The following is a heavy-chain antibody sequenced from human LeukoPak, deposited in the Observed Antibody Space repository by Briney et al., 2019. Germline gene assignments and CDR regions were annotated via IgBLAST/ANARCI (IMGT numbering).Heavy chain of an antibody. J-gene: IGHJ4*02. V-gene: IGHV3-23*01. CDR1: GFTFSSYA. CDR2: ISGSGGST. D-gene: IGHD3-10*01. CDR3: AKDKLLLWFGELLSAWIDY. Sequence: QPGGSLRLSCAASGFTFSSYAMSWVRQAPGKGLEWVSAISGSGGSTYYADSVKGRFTISRDNSKNTLYLQMNSLRAEDTAVYYCAKDKLLLWFGELLSAWIDYWGQGTLVTVSS.